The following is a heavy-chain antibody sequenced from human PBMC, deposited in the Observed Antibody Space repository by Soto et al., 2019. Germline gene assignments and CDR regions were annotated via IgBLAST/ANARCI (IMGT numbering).Heavy chain of an antibody. CDR2: IYYSGST. J-gene: IGHJ3*02. CDR3: AREGPIAAAGGRRHDAFAI. V-gene: IGHV4-59*12. CDR1: GGSISNYY. Sequence: SETLSLACTVSGGSISNYYWSWIRQPPGKGLEWIGYIYYSGSTNYNPSLKSRVTISVDTSKNQFSLKLSSVTAADTAVYYCAREGPIAAAGGRRHDAFAIWGQGTMVTVSS. D-gene: IGHD6-13*01.